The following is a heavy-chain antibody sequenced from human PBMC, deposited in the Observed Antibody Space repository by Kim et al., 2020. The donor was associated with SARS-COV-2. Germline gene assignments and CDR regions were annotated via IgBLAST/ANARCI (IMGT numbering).Heavy chain of an antibody. CDR1: GYTFTGYY. CDR2: INPNSANT. CDR3: ARGRGGEDNGYIPDY. J-gene: IGHJ4*02. V-gene: IGHV1-2*02. Sequence: ASVKVSCKASGYTFTGYYIHWVRQAPGQRPEWMGWINPNSANTHYPQKFQGRVTMTRDTSISTVYMELNRLRSDDTAVYFCARGRGGEDNGYIPDYWGPGTLVTVSS. D-gene: IGHD5-12*01.